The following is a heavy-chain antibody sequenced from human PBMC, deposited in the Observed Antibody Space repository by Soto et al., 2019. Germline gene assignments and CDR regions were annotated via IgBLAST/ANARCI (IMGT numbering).Heavy chain of an antibody. CDR2: INPSGGST. Sequence: ASVKVSCKASGYTFTSYYMHWVRQAPGQGLEWMGIINPSGGSTSYAQKFQGRVTMTRDTSTSTVYMELSSLRSEDTAVYYCARGVLLWFGESSKGVLDYYGMDVWGQGTTVTVSS. CDR1: GYTFTSYY. V-gene: IGHV1-46*01. D-gene: IGHD3-10*01. J-gene: IGHJ6*02. CDR3: ARGVLLWFGESSKGVLDYYGMDV.